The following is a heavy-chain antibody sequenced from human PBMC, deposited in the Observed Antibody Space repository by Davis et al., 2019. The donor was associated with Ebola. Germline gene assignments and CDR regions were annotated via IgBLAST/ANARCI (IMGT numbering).Heavy chain of an antibody. J-gene: IGHJ6*02. V-gene: IGHV4-34*01. CDR1: GGSFSGYY. Sequence: SETLSLTCAVYGGSFSGYYWSWIRQPPGKGLEWIGGISRSGSTNYNPSLKSRVTISVDTSNNQFSLKLTSVTAADTAVYYCARETEEEHCSGGNCYYYYHGMDVWGQGTTVTVS. D-gene: IGHD2-15*01. CDR3: ARETEEEHCSGGNCYYYYHGMDV. CDR2: ISRSGST.